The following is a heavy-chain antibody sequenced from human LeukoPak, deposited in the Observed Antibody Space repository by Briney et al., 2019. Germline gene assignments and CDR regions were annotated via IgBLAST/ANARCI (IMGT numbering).Heavy chain of an antibody. CDR1: GYTFTSYY. V-gene: IGHV1-46*01. CDR2: INPSGGST. D-gene: IGHD6-19*01. J-gene: IGHJ1*01. CDR3: ARVAVAGKKYFQH. Sequence: ASVKVSCKASGYTFTSYYMHWVRQVPGQGLEWMGIINPSGGSTSYAQKFQGRVTMTRDTSTSTVYMELSSLRSEDTAVYYCARVAVAGKKYFQHWGQGTLVTVSS.